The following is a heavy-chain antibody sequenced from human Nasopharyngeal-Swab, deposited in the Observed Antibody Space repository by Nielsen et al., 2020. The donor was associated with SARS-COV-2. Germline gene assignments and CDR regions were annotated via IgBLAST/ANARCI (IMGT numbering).Heavy chain of an antibody. V-gene: IGHV3-48*03. CDR1: GFTLSSYE. CDR2: ISSSGSTI. CDR3: ARATPTYYNFWSGFDY. D-gene: IGHD3-3*01. Sequence: GGSLRLSCAASGFTLSSYEMNWVRQAPGKGLEWVSYISSSGSTIYYADSVKGRFTISRDNAKNSLYLQMNSLRAEDTAVYYCARATPTYYNFWSGFDYWGQGTLVTVSS. J-gene: IGHJ4*02.